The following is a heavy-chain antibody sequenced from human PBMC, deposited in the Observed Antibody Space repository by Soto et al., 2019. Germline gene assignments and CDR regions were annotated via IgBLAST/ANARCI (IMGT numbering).Heavy chain of an antibody. CDR1: GGSFSGYY. CDR3: ARGGPVRFLEWLPTPGPLDP. D-gene: IGHD3-3*01. V-gene: IGHV4-34*01. Sequence: TSETLSLTCAVYGGSFSGYYWSWIRQPPGKGLEWIGEINHSGSTNYNPSLKSRVTISVDTSKNQFSLKLSSVTAADTAVYYCARGGPVRFLEWLPTPGPLDPWGQGTLVTVSS. CDR2: INHSGST. J-gene: IGHJ5*02.